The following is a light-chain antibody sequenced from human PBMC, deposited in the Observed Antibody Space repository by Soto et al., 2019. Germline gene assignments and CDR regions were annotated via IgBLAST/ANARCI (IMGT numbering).Light chain of an antibody. Sequence: EIVMTQSPATLSVSPGERATLSCRASQSVSSNLAWYQQKPGQAPRLLIYGASTRATGIPARFSGSGSGTDFTLTVSRLEPEDFAVYFCQHYGTFGPGTKVDLK. CDR3: QHYGT. J-gene: IGKJ3*01. CDR2: GAS. CDR1: QSVSSN. V-gene: IGKV3-15*01.